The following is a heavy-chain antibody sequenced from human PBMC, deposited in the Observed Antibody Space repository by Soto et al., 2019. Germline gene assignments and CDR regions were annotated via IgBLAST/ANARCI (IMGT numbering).Heavy chain of an antibody. D-gene: IGHD3-10*01. V-gene: IGHV4-30-4*01. Sequence: QVQLQESGPGLVKPSQTLSLTCTVSGVSIGSGHYKWTWIRQPPGKGLEWVGSISDSETTFYNPSLKSRLSISVDTSKNQFSLKLDSVTAVDTAVYYCARVVSMVRGVYGLYSVYGVDVWGRGTTVTVSS. CDR3: ARVVSMVRGVYGLYSVYGVDV. CDR2: ISDSETT. CDR1: GVSIGSGHYK. J-gene: IGHJ6*02.